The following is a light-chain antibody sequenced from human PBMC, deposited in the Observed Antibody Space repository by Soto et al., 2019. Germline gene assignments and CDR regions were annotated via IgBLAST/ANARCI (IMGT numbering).Light chain of an antibody. CDR2: DVH. CDR3: TSYTTNSTVV. Sequence: QSALTQPASVSGSPGQSITISGTGTSSDVGGYDFVSWYQQHLGKVPKVIIYDVHNRPSGVSNRFSGSKSGNTASLTISGLQAEDEADYYCTSYTTNSTVVFGGGTKLTVL. V-gene: IGLV2-14*03. CDR1: SSDVGGYDF. J-gene: IGLJ2*01.